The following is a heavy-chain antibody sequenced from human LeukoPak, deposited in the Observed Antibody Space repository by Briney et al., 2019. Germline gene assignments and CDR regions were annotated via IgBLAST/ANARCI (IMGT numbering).Heavy chain of an antibody. J-gene: IGHJ6*03. CDR2: IYYSGST. D-gene: IGHD3-9*01. Sequence: SETLSLTCTVSGGSISSYYWSWIRQPPGKGLEWIGYIYYSGSTNYNPSLKSRVTISVDTSKNQFSLKLSSVTAADTAVYYCARYVRYFDRGYYYYMDVWGKGTTVTISS. CDR1: GGSISSYY. V-gene: IGHV4-59*01. CDR3: ARYVRYFDRGYYYYMDV.